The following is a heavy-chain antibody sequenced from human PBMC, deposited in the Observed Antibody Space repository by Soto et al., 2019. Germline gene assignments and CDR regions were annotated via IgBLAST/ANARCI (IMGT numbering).Heavy chain of an antibody. J-gene: IGHJ1*01. CDR3: ARQGYGDYVVYFQH. D-gene: IGHD4-17*01. V-gene: IGHV4-39*01. CDR1: GGSISSSSYY. CDR2: IYYSGST. Sequence: SATLSLTCTVSGGSISSSSYYWGWIRQPPGKGLEWIGSIYYSGSTYYNPSLKSRVTISVDTSKNQFSLKLSSVTAADTAVYYCARQGYGDYVVYFQHWGQGTLVTVSS.